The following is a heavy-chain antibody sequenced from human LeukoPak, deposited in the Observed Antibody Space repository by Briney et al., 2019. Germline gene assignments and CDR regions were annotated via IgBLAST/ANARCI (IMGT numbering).Heavy chain of an antibody. V-gene: IGHV4-39*01. Sequence: PSETLSLTCTVSGGSISSSSYYWGWIRQAPGKGLEWIGSIYHSGSTHYNPSLKSRVTISVDTSKNQFSLNLSSVTAADTAVYYCARVGVGGPYYYMDVWGKGNTVTVSS. CDR3: ARVGVGGPYYYMDV. CDR2: IYHSGST. CDR1: GGSISSSSYY. J-gene: IGHJ6*03. D-gene: IGHD1-26*01.